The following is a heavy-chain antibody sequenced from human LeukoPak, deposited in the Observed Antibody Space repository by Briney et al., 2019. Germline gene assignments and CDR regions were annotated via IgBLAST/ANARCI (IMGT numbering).Heavy chain of an antibody. CDR2: IKSKTDGGTT. D-gene: IGHD6-19*01. V-gene: IGHV3-15*01. CDR1: GFTFSNAW. Sequence: PGGSLRLSCAASGFTFSNAWMSWVRQAPGKGLEWVGRIKSKTDGGTTDYAAPVKGRFTISRDDSKNTLYLQMNSLKTEDTAVYYCTTDRPVAGPSFDYWGQGTLVTVSS. J-gene: IGHJ4*02. CDR3: TTDRPVAGPSFDY.